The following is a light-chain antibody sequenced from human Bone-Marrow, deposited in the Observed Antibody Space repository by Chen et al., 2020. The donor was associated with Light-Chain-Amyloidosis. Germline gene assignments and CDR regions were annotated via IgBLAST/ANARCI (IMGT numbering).Light chain of an antibody. V-gene: IGLV3-21*02. CDR2: DDS. J-gene: IGLJ3*02. Sequence: SYVLTQPSSVSVAPVQTATIACGGNNIGSTSVHWYQQTPGQAPLLVVYDDSDRPSGIPVRLSGSNCGNTATLTISRVEAGDEADYYWQVWDRSSDRPVFGGGTKLTVL. CDR1: NIGSTS. CDR3: QVWDRSSDRPV.